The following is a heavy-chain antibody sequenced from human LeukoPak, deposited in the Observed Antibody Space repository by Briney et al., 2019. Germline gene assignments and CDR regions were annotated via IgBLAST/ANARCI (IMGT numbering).Heavy chain of an antibody. CDR3: ARRGEPTDAFDI. D-gene: IGHD3-16*01. J-gene: IGHJ3*02. Sequence: GGSLRLSCAASGFTFSSYSMNWVRQAPGKGLEWVSSISSSSSYIYYADSVKGRFTIPRDNAKNSLYLQMNSLRAEDTAVYYCARRGEPTDAFDIWGQGTMVTVSS. CDR1: GFTFSSYS. V-gene: IGHV3-21*01. CDR2: ISSSSSYI.